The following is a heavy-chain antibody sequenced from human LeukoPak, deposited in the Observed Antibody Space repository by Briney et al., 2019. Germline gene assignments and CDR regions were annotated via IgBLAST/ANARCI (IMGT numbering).Heavy chain of an antibody. CDR3: ARGRTVTHHDPSTEYYFDY. Sequence: SQTLSLTCAVSGGSISSGGYSWSWIRQPPGKGLEWIEYIYHSGSTYYNPSLKSRVTISVDRSKNQFSLKLSSVTAADTAVYYCARGRTVTHHDPSTEYYFDYWGQGTLVTVSS. CDR2: IYHSGST. V-gene: IGHV4-30-2*01. CDR1: GGSISSGGYS. D-gene: IGHD4-17*01. J-gene: IGHJ4*02.